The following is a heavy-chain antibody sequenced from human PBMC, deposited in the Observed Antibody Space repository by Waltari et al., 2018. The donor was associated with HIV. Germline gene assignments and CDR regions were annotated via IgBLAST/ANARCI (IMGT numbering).Heavy chain of an antibody. Sequence: QVQLQESGPGLVKPSETLSLTCTVSGGSLSSYYWSWIRQPPGKGLEWIGYIYYSGSTNYNPSLKSRVTISVDTSKNQFSLKLSSVTAADTAVYYCAAAGSWLTWFDPWGQGTLVTVSS. V-gene: IGHV4-59*01. CDR2: IYYSGST. D-gene: IGHD1-26*01. CDR3: AAAGSWLTWFDP. CDR1: GGSLSSYY. J-gene: IGHJ5*02.